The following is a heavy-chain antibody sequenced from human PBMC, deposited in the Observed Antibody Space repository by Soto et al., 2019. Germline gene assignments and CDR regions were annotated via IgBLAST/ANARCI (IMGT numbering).Heavy chain of an antibody. D-gene: IGHD5-18*01. J-gene: IGHJ3*02. CDR1: GGTFSSYA. CDR2: IIPIFGTA. CDR3: ARDPGYSYGYDAFDI. V-gene: IGHV1-69*13. Sequence: SVKVSCKASGGTFSSYAISWVRQAPGQGLEWMGGIIPIFGTANYAQKFQGRVTITADESTSTAYMELSSLRSEDTAVYYCARDPGYSYGYDAFDIWGQGTMVTVSS.